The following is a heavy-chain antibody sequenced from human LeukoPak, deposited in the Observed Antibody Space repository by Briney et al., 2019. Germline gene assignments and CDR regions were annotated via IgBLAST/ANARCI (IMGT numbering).Heavy chain of an antibody. V-gene: IGHV4-34*01. CDR1: GGSSSGYY. CDR2: INHSGST. J-gene: IGHJ4*02. Sequence: SETLSLTCAVYGGSSSGYYWSWIRQPPGKGLEWIGEINHSGSTNYNPSLKSRVTIPVDTSKNQFSLKLSSVTAADTAVYYCVRRRSSSWYYFDYWGQGTLVTVSS. CDR3: VRRRSSSWYYFDY. D-gene: IGHD6-13*01.